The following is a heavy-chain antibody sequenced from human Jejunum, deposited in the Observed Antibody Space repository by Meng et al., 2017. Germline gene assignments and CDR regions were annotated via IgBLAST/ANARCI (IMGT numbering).Heavy chain of an antibody. Sequence: SETLSLTCTISGGSVTSGGSYWTWIRPPAGKGLEWIGRMYKSGSTSYNPSLQNRVTISLDTSQNQFSLNLRSVTAADTAVYYCARDSSDTLTGWKGIDSWGQGTLVTVSS. J-gene: IGHJ4*02. V-gene: IGHV4-61*02. CDR2: MYKSGST. CDR3: ARDSSDTLTGWKGIDS. CDR1: GGSVTSGGSY. D-gene: IGHD3-9*01.